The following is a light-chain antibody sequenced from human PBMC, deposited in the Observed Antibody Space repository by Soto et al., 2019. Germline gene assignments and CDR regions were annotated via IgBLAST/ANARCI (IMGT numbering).Light chain of an antibody. CDR3: QQRSNWPRT. CDR1: QSISIN. Sequence: EVVMTQSPVILSVSPGERATLSCRASQSISINLAWYQQKPGQAPRLLIYDASNRATGIPAMFSGSGSGTDFTLTISNLEPEDFAVYYCQQRSNWPRTVGQGTRREIK. V-gene: IGKV3-11*01. CDR2: DAS. J-gene: IGKJ5*01.